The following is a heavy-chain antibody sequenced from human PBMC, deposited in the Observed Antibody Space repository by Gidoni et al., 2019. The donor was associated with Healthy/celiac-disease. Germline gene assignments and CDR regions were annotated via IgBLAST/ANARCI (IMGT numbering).Heavy chain of an antibody. Sequence: PGKGLEWVSSISSSSSYIYYADSVKGRFTISRDNAKNSLYLQMNSLRAEDTAVYYCARDGQRGWELLWFDPWGQGTLVTVSS. CDR3: ARDGQRGWELLWFDP. D-gene: IGHD1-26*01. J-gene: IGHJ5*02. CDR2: ISSSSSYI. V-gene: IGHV3-21*01.